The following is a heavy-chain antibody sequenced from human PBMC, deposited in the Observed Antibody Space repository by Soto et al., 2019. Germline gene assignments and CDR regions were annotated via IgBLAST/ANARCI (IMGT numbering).Heavy chain of an antibody. D-gene: IGHD3-9*01. CDR2: IIPIFGTA. Sequence: SVKVSCKASGGTFSSYAISWVRQAPGQGLEWMGGIIPIFGTANYAQKFQGRVTITADESTSTAYMELSSLRSEDTAVYYCARDEGAAYYDSLTGYYSIGFDPWGQGTLVTVSS. J-gene: IGHJ5*02. CDR3: ARDEGAAYYDSLTGYYSIGFDP. CDR1: GGTFSSYA. V-gene: IGHV1-69*13.